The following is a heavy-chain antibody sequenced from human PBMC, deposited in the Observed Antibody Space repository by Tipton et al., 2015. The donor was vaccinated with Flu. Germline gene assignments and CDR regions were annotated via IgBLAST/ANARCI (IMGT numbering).Heavy chain of an antibody. Sequence: TLSLTCAVSGASVSNYYWSWIRQPPGKGLEWIAYIYNNQNIKYNPSLKSRVTITVDTSKNHLSLRLTSVTAADSAVYYCARDFHPTSNWFDPWGQGTLVTVSS. J-gene: IGHJ5*02. CDR2: IYNNQNI. CDR3: ARDFHPTSNWFDP. V-gene: IGHV4-59*02. CDR1: GASVSNYY.